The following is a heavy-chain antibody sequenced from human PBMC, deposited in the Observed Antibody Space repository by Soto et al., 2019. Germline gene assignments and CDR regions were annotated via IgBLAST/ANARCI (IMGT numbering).Heavy chain of an antibody. V-gene: IGHV3-48*04. CDR2: ISSSSSTM. J-gene: IGHJ4*02. D-gene: IGHD3-9*01. CDR3: ARGYEKYYDILTGYYTR. Sequence: SGGSLRLSCAASGFTFSTYSMNWVRQAPGKGLERVSYISSSSSTMYYADSVKGQFTISRDNAKNSLYLQMNSLRAEDTSVYYWARGYEKYYDILTGYYTRWGQGTLVTVSS. CDR1: GFTFSTYS.